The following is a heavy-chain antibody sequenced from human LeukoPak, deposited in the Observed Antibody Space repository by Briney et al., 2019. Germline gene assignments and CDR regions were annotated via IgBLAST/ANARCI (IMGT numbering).Heavy chain of an antibody. Sequence: SETLSLTCTVSGGSISSYYWSWIRQPPGKGLEWIGYIYYSGSTNYNPSLKSRVTISVDTSKNQSSLKLSSVTAADTAVYYCARYYYGSGSNWFDPWGQGTLVTVSS. CDR2: IYYSGST. V-gene: IGHV4-59*01. CDR1: GGSISSYY. J-gene: IGHJ5*02. CDR3: ARYYYGSGSNWFDP. D-gene: IGHD3-10*01.